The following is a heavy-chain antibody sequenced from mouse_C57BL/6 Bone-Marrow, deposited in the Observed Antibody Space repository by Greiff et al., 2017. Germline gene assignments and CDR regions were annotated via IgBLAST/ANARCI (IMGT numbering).Heavy chain of an antibody. V-gene: IGHV1-52*01. Sequence: VKLQQPGAELVRPGSSVKLSCKASGYTFTSYWMHWVKQRPIQGLEWIGNIDPSDSETHYNQKFKDKATLTVDKSSSTAYMQLSSLTSEDSAVYYCARDRYYYGSSLWYFDVWGTGTTVIVSS. CDR2: IDPSDSET. J-gene: IGHJ1*03. D-gene: IGHD1-1*01. CDR3: ARDRYYYGSSLWYFDV. CDR1: GYTFTSYW.